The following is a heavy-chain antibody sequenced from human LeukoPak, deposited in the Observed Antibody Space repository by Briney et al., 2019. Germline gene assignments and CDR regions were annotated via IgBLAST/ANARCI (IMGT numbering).Heavy chain of an antibody. CDR3: ARRTNYDFWSGYEY. CDR1: GGTFSSYA. CDR2: IIPIFGTA. J-gene: IGHJ4*02. Sequence: GSSVKVSCKASGGTFSSYAISWVRQAPGQGLEWMGGIIPIFGTANYAQKFQGRVTITADESTSTAYMELSSLRSEDTAVYYCARRTNYDFWSGYEYWGQGTLVTVSS. V-gene: IGHV1-69*01. D-gene: IGHD3-3*01.